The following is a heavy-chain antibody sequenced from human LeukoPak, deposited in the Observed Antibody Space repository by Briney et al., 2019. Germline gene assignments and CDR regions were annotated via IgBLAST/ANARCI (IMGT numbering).Heavy chain of an antibody. D-gene: IGHD2-8*01. CDR1: GFSFADYD. CDR3: AKNAAGIVLMIYAPLDS. J-gene: IGHJ4*02. CDR2: INGNGRST. Sequence: GSLRLSCAASGFSFADYDMSWVRQAPGKGLEWISGINGNGRSTGYADSVKGRFTISGDESKNTLSLQMNSLRPEDTAVYYCAKNAAGIVLMIYAPLDSWGQGTLVTVSS. V-gene: IGHV3-20*04.